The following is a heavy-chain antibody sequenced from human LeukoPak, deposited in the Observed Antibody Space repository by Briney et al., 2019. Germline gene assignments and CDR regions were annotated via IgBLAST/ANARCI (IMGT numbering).Heavy chain of an antibody. CDR3: ARDASSRFRGVRYFDF. Sequence: SETLSLTCTVSGDSISSNNYYWSWIRQSPGKGLEWIGYMSYSGSAHYNPSLKSRVTISLDTSKNHFSLNLNSVTAADTAVYYCARDASSRFRGVRYFDFWGQGTLVTVSS. CDR2: MSYSGSA. V-gene: IGHV4-30-4*01. D-gene: IGHD3-10*01. J-gene: IGHJ4*02. CDR1: GDSISSNNYY.